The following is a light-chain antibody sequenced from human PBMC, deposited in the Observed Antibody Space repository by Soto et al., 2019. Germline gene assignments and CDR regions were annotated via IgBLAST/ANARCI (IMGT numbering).Light chain of an antibody. J-gene: IGLJ3*02. CDR3: SSHAGNNNWGV. Sequence: QLVLTQPPSASGSPGQSVTISCTGTSSDIGGYNFVSWYQQHPGKAPKLMIYEVSKRPSGVPDRFSGSKSGNTASLTVSGLQGEDEAAYYCSSHAGNNNWGVFGGGTKVTVL. CDR2: EVS. V-gene: IGLV2-8*01. CDR1: SSDIGGYNF.